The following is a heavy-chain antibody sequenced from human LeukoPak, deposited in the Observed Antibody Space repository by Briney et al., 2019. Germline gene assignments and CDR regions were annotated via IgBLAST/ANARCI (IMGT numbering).Heavy chain of an antibody. D-gene: IGHD3-10*01. CDR3: AREPPLWFGENRFGMDV. CDR2: IYYSGNT. J-gene: IGHJ6*02. V-gene: IGHV4-30-4*01. CDR1: GGSISSSDYY. Sequence: SETLSLTCTVSGGSISSSDYYWSWIRQPPGKGLEWIGNIYYSGNTYYNPSLKSRVTISVDTSKNQFSLRLSSVTATDTAVYYCAREPPLWFGENRFGMDVWGQGATVTVSS.